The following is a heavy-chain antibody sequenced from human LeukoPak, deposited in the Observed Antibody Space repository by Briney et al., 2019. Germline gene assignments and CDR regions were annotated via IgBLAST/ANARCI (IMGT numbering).Heavy chain of an antibody. CDR3: ARLVVGYCSSTSCPENDY. J-gene: IGHJ4*02. CDR1: GGPFSGFY. V-gene: IGHV4-34*01. D-gene: IGHD2-2*01. Sequence: PSETLSLTCAVYGGPFSGFYWSWIRQPPGKGLEWIGEINHSGSTNYNPSLQSRVTISVDTSKNQFSLKLSSVTAADTAVYYCARLVVGYCSSTSCPENDYWGQGTLVTVSS. CDR2: INHSGST.